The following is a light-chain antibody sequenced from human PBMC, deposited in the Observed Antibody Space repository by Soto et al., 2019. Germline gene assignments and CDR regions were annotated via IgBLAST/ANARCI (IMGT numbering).Light chain of an antibody. Sequence: EIVLTQSPGTLSLSPGERATLSCRASQSVSGSSLAWYQLEPGQAPRLLISGASSRATGVPDRFSGSESGTDFTFIISRLEPEDFGMYYCHQYGSFPHTFGQGTELETK. CDR1: QSVSGSS. V-gene: IGKV3-20*01. CDR2: GAS. J-gene: IGKJ2*01. CDR3: HQYGSFPHT.